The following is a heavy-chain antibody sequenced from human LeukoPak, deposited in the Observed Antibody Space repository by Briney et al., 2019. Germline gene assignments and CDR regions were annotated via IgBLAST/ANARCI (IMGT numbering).Heavy chain of an antibody. CDR1: GFTFRTYA. CDR3: CGYYSDTSGYRY. V-gene: IGHV3-23*01. Sequence: GGSLRLSCAASGFTFRTYAMSWVRQPPGKGLEWVSAISTDGRTYYADSVKGRFSISRDNSKSTLSLQMNSLRAEDTAVYLCCGYYSDTSGYRYWGQGTLVTVSS. CDR2: ISTDGRT. D-gene: IGHD3-22*01. J-gene: IGHJ4*02.